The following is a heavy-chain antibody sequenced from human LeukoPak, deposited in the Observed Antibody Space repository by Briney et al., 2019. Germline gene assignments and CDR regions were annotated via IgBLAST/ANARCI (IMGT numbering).Heavy chain of an antibody. D-gene: IGHD2-15*01. CDR1: GGTFSSYA. CDR3: ARFPRVAATQYFYYNYYMDV. Sequence: VASVKVSCKASGGTFSSYAISWVRQAPGQGLEWMGGIIPIFGTANYAQKFQGRVTITADKSTSTAYMELSSLRSEDTAVYFCARFPRVAATQYFYYNYYMDVWGKGTTVTVSS. V-gene: IGHV1-69*06. J-gene: IGHJ6*03. CDR2: IIPIFGTA.